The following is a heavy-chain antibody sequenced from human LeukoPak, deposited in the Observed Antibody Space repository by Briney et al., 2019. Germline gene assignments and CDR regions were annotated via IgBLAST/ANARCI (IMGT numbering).Heavy chain of an antibody. J-gene: IGHJ4*02. CDR3: AREGYSYGLDY. Sequence: GGSLRLSCSASGFTFSSYAMHWVRQAPGKGLEYASAISSNGGSTYYADSVKGRFTISRDNSKNTLYLQMSSLRAEDTAVYYCAREGYSYGLDYWGQGTLVTVSS. CDR1: GFTFSSYA. D-gene: IGHD5-18*01. CDR2: ISSNGGST. V-gene: IGHV3-64D*06.